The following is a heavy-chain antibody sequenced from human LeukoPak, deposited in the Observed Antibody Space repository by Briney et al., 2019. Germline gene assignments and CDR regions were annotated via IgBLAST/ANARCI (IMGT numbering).Heavy chain of an antibody. V-gene: IGHV3-30*03. CDR3: AAGRYGLGRQYYYGMDV. Sequence: GGSLRLSCVASGFTFSTHAMHWVRQAPGKGLQWVAVISYDGSNKDHADSVKGRFTISRDNSKNTLYLQMNSLRPEDTAVYYCAAGRYGLGRQYYYGMDVWRQGTTVSVCS. D-gene: IGHD3-10*01. CDR2: ISYDGSNK. J-gene: IGHJ6*01. CDR1: GFTFSTHA.